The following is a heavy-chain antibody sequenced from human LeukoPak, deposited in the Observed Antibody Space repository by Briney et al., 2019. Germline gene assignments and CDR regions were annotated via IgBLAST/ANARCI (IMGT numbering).Heavy chain of an antibody. Sequence: SETLSLTCTVSGGSISSGSYYWSWIRQPAGKGLEWIGRIYTSGSTNYNPSLKSRVTISVDTSKNQFSLKLRSVTAADTAVYYCARDRSEGGYYYMDVWGKGTTVTVSS. CDR2: IYTSGST. CDR3: ARDRSEGGYYYMDV. D-gene: IGHD3-16*01. CDR1: GGSISSGSYY. V-gene: IGHV4-61*02. J-gene: IGHJ6*03.